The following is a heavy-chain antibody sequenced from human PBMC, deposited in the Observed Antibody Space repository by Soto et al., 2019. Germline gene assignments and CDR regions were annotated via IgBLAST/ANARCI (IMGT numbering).Heavy chain of an antibody. CDR2: ISVYNGNT. CDR3: ARGATPSDY. CDR1: GYTFTNFG. J-gene: IGHJ4*02. D-gene: IGHD2-15*01. V-gene: IGHV1-18*01. Sequence: QVQLVQSGAGVKKPGASVKVSCKTSGYTFTNFGLSWVRQAPGQGLEWMGWISVYNGNTNYAQNFQGRVTMTTDTSTSTAYMELRGLGSDATAVYYCARGATPSDYWGPGTLVTVSS.